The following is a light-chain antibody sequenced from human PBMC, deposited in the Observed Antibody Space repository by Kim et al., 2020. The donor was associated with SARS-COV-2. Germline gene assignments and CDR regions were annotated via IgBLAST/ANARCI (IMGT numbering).Light chain of an antibody. Sequence: ITTSCTGTSSDVGGYKYVSWYQQHPGKAPKPMIYDVTNRPSGVSNRFSGSKSGNTASLTISGLQAEDEADYYCSSYTSSSTTYVFGTGTKVT. CDR1: SSDVGGYKY. CDR3: SSYTSSSTTYV. V-gene: IGLV2-14*03. CDR2: DVT. J-gene: IGLJ1*01.